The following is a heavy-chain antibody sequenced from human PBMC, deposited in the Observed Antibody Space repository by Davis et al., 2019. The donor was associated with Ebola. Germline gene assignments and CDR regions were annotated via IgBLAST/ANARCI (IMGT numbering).Heavy chain of an antibody. D-gene: IGHD2-2*01. J-gene: IGHJ3*02. CDR1: GYSFSHHS. Sequence: ASVKVSCKASGYSFSHHSFSWVRQAPGQGLEWMGWVSGNNGKTNYAQKFQGRITMTTDTSTSTAYMELRSLTSDDTAIYYCARDIGVAVPGVMKDAFDIWGQGTMVTVSS. V-gene: IGHV1-18*01. CDR2: VSGNNGKT. CDR3: ARDIGVAVPGVMKDAFDI.